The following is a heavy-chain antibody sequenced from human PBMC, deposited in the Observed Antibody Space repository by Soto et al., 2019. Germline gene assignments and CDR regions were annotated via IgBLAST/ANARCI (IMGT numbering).Heavy chain of an antibody. CDR2: ISAYNGNT. CDR1: GYTFTSYG. D-gene: IGHD3-10*01. Sequence: QVQLVQSGAEVKKPGASVKVSCKASGYTFTSYGISWVRQAPGQGLEWMGWISAYNGNTNYAQKLQGRVTMTTDPSTRRAYLELRSLGSGGTAVYYCARDRGGDRMDEWGQATTVTASS. V-gene: IGHV1-18*01. J-gene: IGHJ6*02. CDR3: ARDRGGDRMDE.